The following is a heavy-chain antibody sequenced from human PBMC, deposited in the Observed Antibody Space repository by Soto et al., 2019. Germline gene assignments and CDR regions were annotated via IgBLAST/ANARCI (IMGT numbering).Heavy chain of an antibody. J-gene: IGHJ4*02. V-gene: IGHV1-18*01. CDR1: GYTFTSYG. CDR2: MNANNGNT. CDR3: ARDGPGAGNDDFDY. Sequence: GASVKVSCKASGYTFTSYGISWVRQAPGQGLEWMGWMNANNGNTRYAPQFQGRVTMTRDTSINTAYMDLRRLTSDDTAIYYCARDGPGAGNDDFDYWGQGTLVTSPQ. D-gene: IGHD6-13*01.